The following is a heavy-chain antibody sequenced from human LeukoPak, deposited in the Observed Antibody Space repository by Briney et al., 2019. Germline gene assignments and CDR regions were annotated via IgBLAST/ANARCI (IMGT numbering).Heavy chain of an antibody. CDR1: GFTFSSYS. CDR2: ISSSSSYI. Sequence: GGSLRLSWAASGFTFSSYSMNWVRQAPAKGLEWVSSISSSSSYIYYADSVKGRFTISRDNAKNSLYLQMNSLRAEDTAVYYCARDPGGDWFDPWGQGTLVTVSS. J-gene: IGHJ5*02. V-gene: IGHV3-21*01. D-gene: IGHD3-16*01. CDR3: ARDPGGDWFDP.